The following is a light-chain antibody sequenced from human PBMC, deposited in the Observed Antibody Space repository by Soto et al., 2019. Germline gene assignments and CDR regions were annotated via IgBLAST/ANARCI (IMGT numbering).Light chain of an antibody. CDR1: SSNIGAGYD. V-gene: IGLV1-40*01. J-gene: IGLJ3*02. CDR2: DNN. CDR3: AAWDDRLKGV. Sequence: QSVLTQPPSVSGAPGQRVTISCSGSSSNIGAGYDVHWYQQLPGTAPKLLIYDNNNRPSGVPGRFSGSKSGTSASLAITGLQAEDEADYYCAAWDDRLKGVFGGGTKLTVL.